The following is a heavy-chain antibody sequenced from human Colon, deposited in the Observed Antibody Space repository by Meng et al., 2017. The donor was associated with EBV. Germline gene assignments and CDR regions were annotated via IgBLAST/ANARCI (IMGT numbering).Heavy chain of an antibody. V-gene: IGHV4-30-4*01. CDR3: ASFDHIPRRNYFDY. D-gene: IGHD2-21*01. CDR2: IHHSGSA. CDR1: RGSMSSGNYY. J-gene: IGHJ4*02. Sequence: RPESRPRQVEPSQTLSLPCTFSRGSMSSGNYYWSWIRQPPGKGLEWIGYIHHSGSAYYNPSLKSRVSISVDTSKNQFSLNLNSMTAADTAVYYCASFDHIPRRNYFDYWGQGTLVTVSS.